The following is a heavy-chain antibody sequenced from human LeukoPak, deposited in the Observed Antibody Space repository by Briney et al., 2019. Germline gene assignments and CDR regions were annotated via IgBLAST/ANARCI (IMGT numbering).Heavy chain of an antibody. D-gene: IGHD1-26*01. CDR3: ARDPYSGSYADY. Sequence: ASVKVSCKASGYTFTGYYMHWVRQAPGQGLEWMGWISPNSGGTNYAQKFQGRVTMTRDTSISTAYMELGRLRSDDTAVYYCARDPYSGSYADYWGQGTLVTVSS. CDR1: GYTFTGYY. V-gene: IGHV1-2*02. CDR2: ISPNSGGT. J-gene: IGHJ4*02.